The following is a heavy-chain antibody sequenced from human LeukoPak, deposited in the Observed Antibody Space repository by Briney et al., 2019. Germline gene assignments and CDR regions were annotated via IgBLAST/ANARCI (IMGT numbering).Heavy chain of an antibody. D-gene: IGHD2-2*02. CDR3: ARHCSSTSCYSGLDY. Sequence: SQTLSLTCTVSGGSISSGDYYWRWLRQPPGKGLEWIGYIYYSGSTYYNPSLKSRVTISVDTSKNQFSLKLSSVTAADTAVYYCARHCSSTSCYSGLDYWGQGTLVTVSS. J-gene: IGHJ4*02. CDR1: GGSISSGDYY. V-gene: IGHV4-30-4*08. CDR2: IYYSGST.